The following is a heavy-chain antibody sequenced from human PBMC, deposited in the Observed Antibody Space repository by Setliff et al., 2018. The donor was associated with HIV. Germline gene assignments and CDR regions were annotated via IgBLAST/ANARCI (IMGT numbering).Heavy chain of an antibody. J-gene: IGHJ6*02. D-gene: IGHD4-17*01. Sequence: PGGSLRLSCTASGFTLGDYAMSWVRQAPGKGLEWVGFIRNKVYGGTTEYAASVKGRFTISRDDSKSIAYLQMNSLKADDTAVYYCARAKIGPAGDRTYYYGMDVWGQGTTVTVSS. CDR1: GFTLGDYA. CDR3: ARAKIGPAGDRTYYYGMDV. CDR2: IRNKVYGGTT. V-gene: IGHV3-49*04.